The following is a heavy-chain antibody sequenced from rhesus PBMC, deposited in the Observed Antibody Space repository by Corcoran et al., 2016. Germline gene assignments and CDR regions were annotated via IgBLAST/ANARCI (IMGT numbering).Heavy chain of an antibody. CDR2: INSGGGST. Sequence: EVQLVESGGGLAKPGGSLRLSCAASGFTFSRYWMNWVRQAPGKGLEWVSAINSGGGSTYYADSGKRRLTSARDNSKNTLSLEMNSMRAEDTAVYYCAKGGIQRVQPVDYWGQGVLVTVSS. CDR1: GFTFSRYW. J-gene: IGHJ4*01. CDR3: AKGGIQRVQPVDY. V-gene: IGHV3S25*01. D-gene: IGHD5-42*01.